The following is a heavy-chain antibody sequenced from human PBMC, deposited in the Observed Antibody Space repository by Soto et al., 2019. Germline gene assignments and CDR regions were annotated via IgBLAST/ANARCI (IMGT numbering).Heavy chain of an antibody. V-gene: IGHV5-10-1*03. D-gene: IGHD3-22*01. CDR1: GDTFISFW. Sequence: EVQLVQSGAEVKKPGESLRISCKGSGDTFISFWISWVRQMPGKGLEWMGRIDPSDSYTTYSPSFQGHVTISADKSISTAYLQWSRLKASDSATYYCARHHAPHYSDSGGSYYDWGQGTLVIASS. CDR3: ARHHAPHYSDSGGSYYD. J-gene: IGHJ4*02. CDR2: IDPSDSYT.